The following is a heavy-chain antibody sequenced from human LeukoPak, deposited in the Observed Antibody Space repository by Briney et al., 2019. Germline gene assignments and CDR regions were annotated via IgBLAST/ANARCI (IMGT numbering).Heavy chain of an antibody. V-gene: IGHV3-64D*09. Sequence: PGGSLRLSCSASGFTFSNYAMHWVRQAPEEGLKDVSGISSNGGSTYYADSVRDRFTISRDNSKNTLYLQMSSLRTEDTAMYYCVKLAAPGAIWYFDLWGRGTLVTVSS. J-gene: IGHJ2*01. D-gene: IGHD3-10*01. CDR3: VKLAAPGAIWYFDL. CDR2: ISSNGGST. CDR1: GFTFSNYA.